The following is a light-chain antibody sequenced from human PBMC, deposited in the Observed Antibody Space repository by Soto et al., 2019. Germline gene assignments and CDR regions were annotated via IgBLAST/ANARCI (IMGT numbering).Light chain of an antibody. J-gene: IGKJ4*02. CDR2: GAS. V-gene: IGKV3-15*01. CDR3: QQYTDWPPAT. CDR1: QSVSSN. Sequence: EIVMTQSPATLSVSPGERATLSCRARQSVSSNLAWYQQKPGQAPRLLIYGASTRATGIPARFSGSGSGTEFTLTISSLQSEDFAVYYCQQYTDWPPATFGCATKVDIX.